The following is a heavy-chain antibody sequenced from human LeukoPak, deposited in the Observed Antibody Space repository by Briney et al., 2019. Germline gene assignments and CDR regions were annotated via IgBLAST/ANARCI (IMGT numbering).Heavy chain of an antibody. V-gene: IGHV1-18*01. CDR3: ARCDPYDSSGPPYFDY. J-gene: IGHJ4*02. D-gene: IGHD3-22*01. Sequence: APVKVSCKASGYTFTSYGISWVRQAPGQGPEWMGWISAYNGNTNYAQKLQGRVTMTTDTSTSTAYMELRSLRSDDTAVYYCARCDPYDSSGPPYFDYWGQGTLVTVSS. CDR2: ISAYNGNT. CDR1: GYTFTSYG.